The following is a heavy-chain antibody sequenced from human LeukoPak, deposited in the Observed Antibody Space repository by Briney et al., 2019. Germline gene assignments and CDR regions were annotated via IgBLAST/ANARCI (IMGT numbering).Heavy chain of an antibody. V-gene: IGHV3-66*02. CDR1: GFTVSSNY. D-gene: IGHD6-13*01. Sequence: GGSLRLSCAASGFTVSSNYMSWVRQAPGKGLEWVSVIYSGGSTYYADSVKGRFTISRDNSKNTLYLQMNSLRAGDTAVYYCARAGYSSPWAFDYWGQGTLVTVPS. CDR3: ARAGYSSPWAFDY. J-gene: IGHJ4*02. CDR2: IYSGGST.